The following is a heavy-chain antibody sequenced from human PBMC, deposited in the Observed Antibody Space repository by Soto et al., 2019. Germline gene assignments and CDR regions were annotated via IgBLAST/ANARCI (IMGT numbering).Heavy chain of an antibody. D-gene: IGHD3-10*01. J-gene: IGHJ4*02. CDR1: GYRFTSYA. CDR3: ARDMGFGLSDY. Sequence: ASVKVSCRASGYRFTSYAMHWVRQAPGQRLEWMGWINAGNGNTKYSQKFQGRVTITRDTSASTAYMELSSLRSEDTAVYYCARDMGFGLSDYWGQGTLVTVSS. V-gene: IGHV1-3*01. CDR2: INAGNGNT.